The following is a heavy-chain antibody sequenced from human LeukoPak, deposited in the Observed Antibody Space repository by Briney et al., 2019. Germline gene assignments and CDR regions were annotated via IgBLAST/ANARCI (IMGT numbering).Heavy chain of an antibody. CDR2: ISGSGGST. Sequence: GGFLRLSCAASGFTFSSYAMSWVRQAPGKGLEWVSAISGSGGSTYYADSVKGRFTISRDNSKNTLYLQMNSLRAEDTAVYYCAKGTMWPPGYFDYWGQGTLVTVSS. J-gene: IGHJ4*02. CDR3: AKGTMWPPGYFDY. CDR1: GFTFSSYA. D-gene: IGHD2-21*01. V-gene: IGHV3-23*01.